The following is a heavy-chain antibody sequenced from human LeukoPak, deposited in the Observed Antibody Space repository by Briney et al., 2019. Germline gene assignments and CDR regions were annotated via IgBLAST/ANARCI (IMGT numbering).Heavy chain of an antibody. Sequence: GGSLRLSCAASGFTFSSYAMSWVRQAPGKGLEWVSAISGSGGSTYYADSVKGRFTISRDNAKNSLYLQMNSLRAEDTAVYYCARETMGATNYFDYWGQGTLVTVSS. V-gene: IGHV3-23*01. D-gene: IGHD1-26*01. CDR2: ISGSGGST. CDR1: GFTFSSYA. J-gene: IGHJ4*02. CDR3: ARETMGATNYFDY.